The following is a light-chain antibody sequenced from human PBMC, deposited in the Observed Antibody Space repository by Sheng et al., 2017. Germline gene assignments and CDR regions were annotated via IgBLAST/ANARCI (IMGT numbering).Light chain of an antibody. CDR1: HSISNY. CDR3: HQSYSTPHT. V-gene: IGKV1-39*01. CDR2: AAS. J-gene: IGKJ4*01. Sequence: DIQMTQSPASLSASVGDRVTITCRASHSISNYLNWYQQKPGKAPNLLIYAASDLQSGVPSRFSGSGSVTDFTLTISSLQPEDFATYYCHQSYSTPHTFGGGTRVEIK.